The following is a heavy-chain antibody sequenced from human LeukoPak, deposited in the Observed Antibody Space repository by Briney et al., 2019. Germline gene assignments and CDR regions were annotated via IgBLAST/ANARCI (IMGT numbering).Heavy chain of an antibody. D-gene: IGHD2-15*01. CDR1: GLTFSSYS. CDR3: ARDSGGSGLGMDV. V-gene: IGHV3-21*01. J-gene: IGHJ6*02. CDR2: ISSSSSYI. Sequence: PGGSLRLSCAASGLTFSSYSMNWVRQAPGKGLEWVSSISSSSSYIYYADSVKGRFTISRDNAKNSLYLQMNSLRAEDTAVYYCARDSGGSGLGMDVWGQGTTVTVSS.